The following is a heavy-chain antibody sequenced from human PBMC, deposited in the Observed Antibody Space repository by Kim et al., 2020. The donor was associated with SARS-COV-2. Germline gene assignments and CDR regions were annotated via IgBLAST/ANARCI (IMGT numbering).Heavy chain of an antibody. V-gene: IGHV1-69*01. CDR3: AREGYSYGNWFDP. Sequence: YAQKFQGRVTITADESTSTAYMELSSLRSEDTAVYYCAREGYSYGNWFDPWGQGTLVTVSS. J-gene: IGHJ5*02. D-gene: IGHD5-18*01.